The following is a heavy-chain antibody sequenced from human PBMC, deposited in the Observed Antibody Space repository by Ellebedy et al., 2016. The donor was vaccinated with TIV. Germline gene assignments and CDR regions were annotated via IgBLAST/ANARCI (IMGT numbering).Heavy chain of an antibody. V-gene: IGHV3-74*01. J-gene: IGHJ4*02. CDR2: INSDGSST. Sequence: GESLKISXAASGFTFSSYWMHWVRQAPGKGLVWVSRINSDGSSTSYADSVKGRFTISRDNAKNTLYLQMNSLRAEDTAVYYCASRVGALTPFDYWGQGTLVTVSS. CDR3: ASRVGALTPFDY. D-gene: IGHD1-26*01. CDR1: GFTFSSYW.